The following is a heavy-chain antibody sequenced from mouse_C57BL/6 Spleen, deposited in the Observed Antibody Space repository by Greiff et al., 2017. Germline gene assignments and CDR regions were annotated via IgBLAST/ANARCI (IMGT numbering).Heavy chain of an antibody. Sequence: QVQLQQPGAELVRPGSSVKLSCKASGYTFTSYWMAWVKQRPGQGLEWIGNIYPSDSETHYNQKFKDKATLTVDKSSSTAYMQLSSLTSEDSAVYYCARRDYGGISYYAMDYWGQGTSVTVSS. D-gene: IGHD1-1*01. J-gene: IGHJ4*01. CDR1: GYTFTSYW. CDR2: IYPSDSET. CDR3: ARRDYGGISYYAMDY. V-gene: IGHV1-61*01.